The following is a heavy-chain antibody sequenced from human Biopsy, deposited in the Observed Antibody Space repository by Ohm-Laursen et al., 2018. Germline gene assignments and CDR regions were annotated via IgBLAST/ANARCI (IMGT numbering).Heavy chain of an antibody. V-gene: IGHV3-73*01. D-gene: IGHD5-12*01. CDR1: GFNLSAFA. CDR2: IKKKSNNDAT. Sequence: SLRLSCTASGFNLSAFALHWVRQASGRGLEWVGRIKKKSNNDATAYAESMKGRFGIFRDDSKSTSFLQMNSLKIEDTAVYFCTRSAGYGYDYWGQGILATVSS. CDR3: TRSAGYGYDY. J-gene: IGHJ4*02.